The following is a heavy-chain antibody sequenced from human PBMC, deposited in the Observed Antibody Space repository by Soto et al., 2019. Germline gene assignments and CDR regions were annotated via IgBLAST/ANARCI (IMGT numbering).Heavy chain of an antibody. D-gene: IGHD2-15*01. J-gene: IGHJ4*02. V-gene: IGHV3-23*04. Sequence: EVQLVDSGGGLVQPGVSLRLSCAGSGFTFSAYAMSWVRQAPGKGLECVSSISASAITTYNTDSVRGRFTISRDNSRNTVYLQMNSLRAEDTAVYFCAKPPAFNNVVPAYFDYWGGGTRVTVSS. CDR2: ISASAITT. CDR1: GFTFSAYA. CDR3: AKPPAFNNVVPAYFDY.